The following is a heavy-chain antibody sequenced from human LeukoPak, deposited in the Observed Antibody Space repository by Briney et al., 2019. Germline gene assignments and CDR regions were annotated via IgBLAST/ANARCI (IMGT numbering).Heavy chain of an antibody. J-gene: IGHJ4*02. CDR1: GGTFSSYA. D-gene: IGHD3-10*01. CDR2: IIPIFGTA. Sequence: GASVKVSCKASGGTFSSYAISWVRQAPGQGLEWMGRIIPIFGTANYAQKFQGRVTITTDESTSTAYMELSSLRSEDTAVYYCARTLLLWFGELSVDGTDYYFDYWGQGTLVTVSS. V-gene: IGHV1-69*05. CDR3: ARTLLLWFGELSVDGTDYYFDY.